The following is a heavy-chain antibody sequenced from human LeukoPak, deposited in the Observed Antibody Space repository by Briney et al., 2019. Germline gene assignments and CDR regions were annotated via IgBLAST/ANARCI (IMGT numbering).Heavy chain of an antibody. CDR2: IWFDGTYE. CDR1: GFTFSSYG. Sequence: GGSLRLSCAASGFTFSSYGMHWVRQAPGKGLEWVALIWFDGTYEYYADSVKGRFTISRDNSSKTLYLQMNSLRAEDTAVYYCAKERDYAEDMDVWGKGTTVAVSS. D-gene: IGHD4-17*01. CDR3: AKERDYAEDMDV. V-gene: IGHV3-33*06. J-gene: IGHJ6*03.